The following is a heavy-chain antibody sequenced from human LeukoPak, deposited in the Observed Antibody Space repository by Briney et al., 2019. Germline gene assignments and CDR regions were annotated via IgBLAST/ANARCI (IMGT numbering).Heavy chain of an antibody. J-gene: IGHJ4*02. CDR1: GGSISSYY. CDR2: IYYSGST. CDR3: ARALGRGRITMVRGAPSYFDY. D-gene: IGHD3-10*01. Sequence: SETLSLTCTVSGGSISSYYWSWIRQPPGKGLEWIGYIYYSGSTNYNPSLKSRVIIPVDTSKNQFSLKLSSVTAADTAVYYCARALGRGRITMVRGAPSYFDYWGQGTLVTVSS. V-gene: IGHV4-59*01.